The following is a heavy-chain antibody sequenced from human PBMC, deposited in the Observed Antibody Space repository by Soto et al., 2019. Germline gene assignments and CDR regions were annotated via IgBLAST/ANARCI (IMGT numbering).Heavy chain of an antibody. V-gene: IGHV4-31*03. CDR1: GGSISSGGYY. J-gene: IGHJ4*02. CDR3: ARARSDDFWSGYPIDY. D-gene: IGHD3-3*01. CDR2: IYYSGST. Sequence: QVQLQESGPGLVKPSQTLSLTCTVSGGSISSGGYYWSWIRQHPGKGLEWIGYIYYSGSTYYNPSRKSRVTISXXTXKXXFSLKLSSVTAADTAVYYCARARSDDFWSGYPIDYWGQGTLVTVSS.